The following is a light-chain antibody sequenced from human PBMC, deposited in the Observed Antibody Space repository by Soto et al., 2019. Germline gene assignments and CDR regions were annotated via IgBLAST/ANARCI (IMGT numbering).Light chain of an antibody. CDR2: EGS. CDR3: CSYAGSSTFVV. V-gene: IGLV2-23*03. Sequence: QSALTQPASVSGSPGQSITISCTGTSSDVGSYNLVSWYQEHPGKAPKLMIYEGSKRPSGGSDRFSGSKSGYTAYLTISGLQAEDEADYYCCSYAGSSTFVVFGGGTKLTVL. CDR1: SSDVGSYNL. J-gene: IGLJ2*01.